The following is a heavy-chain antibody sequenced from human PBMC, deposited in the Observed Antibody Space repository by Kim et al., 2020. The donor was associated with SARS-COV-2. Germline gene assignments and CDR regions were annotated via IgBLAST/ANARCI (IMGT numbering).Heavy chain of an antibody. Sequence: SETLSLTCTVSGGSISSYYWSWIRQPPGKGLEWIGYIYYSGSTNYNPSLKSRVTISVDTSKNQFSLKLSSVTAADTAVYYCATLHPIQLGFDYWGQGTLVTVSS. D-gene: IGHD5-18*01. CDR3: ATLHPIQLGFDY. J-gene: IGHJ4*02. V-gene: IGHV4-59*08. CDR1: GGSISSYY. CDR2: IYYSGST.